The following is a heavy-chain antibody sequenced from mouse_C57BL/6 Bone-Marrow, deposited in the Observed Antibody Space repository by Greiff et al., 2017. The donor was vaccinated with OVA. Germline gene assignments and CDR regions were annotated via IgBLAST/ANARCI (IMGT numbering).Heavy chain of an antibody. V-gene: IGHV1-55*01. J-gene: IGHJ2*01. D-gene: IGHD1-1*01. CDR1: GYTFTSYW. CDR3: ARDYYYGSSGLYYFDY. CDR2: IYPGSGST. Sequence: VQLQQPGAELVKPGASVKMSCKASGYTFTSYWITWVKQRPGQGLEWIGDIYPGSGSTNYNEKFKSKATLTVDTSSSTAYMQLSSLTSEDSAVYYCARDYYYGSSGLYYFDYWGQGTTLTVSS.